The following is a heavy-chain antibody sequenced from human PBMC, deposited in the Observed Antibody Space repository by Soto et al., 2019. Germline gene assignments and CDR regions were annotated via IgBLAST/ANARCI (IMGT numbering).Heavy chain of an antibody. J-gene: IGHJ5*02. CDR3: TTGYSIVVVPAANVGPWFDP. Sequence: GGSLRLSCAASGFTFSNAWMSWVRQAPGKGLEWVGRIKSKTDGGTTDYAAPVKGRFTISRDDSKNTLYLQMNSLKTEDTAVYYCTTGYSIVVVPAANVGPWFDPWGQGTLVTASS. D-gene: IGHD2-2*01. CDR1: GFTFSNAW. V-gene: IGHV3-15*01. CDR2: IKSKTDGGTT.